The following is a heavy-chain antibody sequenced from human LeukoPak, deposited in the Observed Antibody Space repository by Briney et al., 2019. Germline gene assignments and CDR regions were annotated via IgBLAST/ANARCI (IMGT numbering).Heavy chain of an antibody. CDR3: AKVQGYYGSGIILGGIDY. CDR1: GFTFSSYA. D-gene: IGHD3-10*01. CDR2: VTGSGGST. V-gene: IGHV3-23*01. Sequence: PGGSLRLSCAASGFTFSSYAMSWVRQAPGKGLEWVSAVTGSGGSTYYADSVKGRFTISRDNSKNTVYVQMNSLRAEDTAVYYCAKVQGYYGSGIILGGIDYWGQGTLVTVSS. J-gene: IGHJ4*02.